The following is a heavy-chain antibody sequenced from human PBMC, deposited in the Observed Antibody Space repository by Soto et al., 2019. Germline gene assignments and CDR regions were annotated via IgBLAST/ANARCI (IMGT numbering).Heavy chain of an antibody. Sequence: AGGSLRLSCAASGFTFSSYAMSWVRQAPGKGLEWVSTFSGSGDSTYYADSVKGRFTISRDNSKNTLYLQMNSLRAEDTAIYYCAKDAKRAPRPYYFDYWGQGTLVTVSS. J-gene: IGHJ4*02. CDR2: FSGSGDST. V-gene: IGHV3-23*01. CDR1: GFTFSSYA. CDR3: AKDAKRAPRPYYFDY.